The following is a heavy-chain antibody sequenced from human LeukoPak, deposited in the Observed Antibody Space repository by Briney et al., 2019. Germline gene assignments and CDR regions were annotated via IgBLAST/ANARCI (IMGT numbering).Heavy chain of an antibody. V-gene: IGHV4-31*03. J-gene: IGHJ3*02. D-gene: IGHD2-15*01. CDR2: SYYSGST. CDR3: ARVGWQSAFDI. Sequence: KPSQTLSLTCTVSGGSISSGGYYWSWIRQHPGKGLEWIGYSYYSGSTYYNPSLKSRVTISVDTSKNQFSLKLSSVTAADTAVYYCARVGWQSAFDIWGQGTMATVSS. CDR1: GGSISSGGYY.